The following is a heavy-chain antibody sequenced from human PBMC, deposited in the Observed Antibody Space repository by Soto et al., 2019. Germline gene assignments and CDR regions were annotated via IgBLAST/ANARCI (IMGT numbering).Heavy chain of an antibody. D-gene: IGHD6-13*01. Sequence: QVQLQESGPGLVKPSETLSLTCTVSGGSISSYYWSWIRQPPGKGLEWIGYIYYSGSTNYNPSLKDRVTISVAAAKNQFSLKLSSVSAADTAVYYCASRYSSAFDIWGQGTMVTVSS. J-gene: IGHJ3*02. CDR2: IYYSGST. CDR3: ASRYSSAFDI. CDR1: GGSISSYY. V-gene: IGHV4-59*08.